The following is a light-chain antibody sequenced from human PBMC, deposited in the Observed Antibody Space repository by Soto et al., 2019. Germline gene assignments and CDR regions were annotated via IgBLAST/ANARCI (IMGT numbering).Light chain of an antibody. V-gene: IGKV3-15*01. J-gene: IGKJ1*01. Sequence: EIVLTQSPATLSLSPGERATLSCRASQSVSSYLAWYQQKPGQAPRLLIYDASNRATGIPDRFSGSGSGTEFSLTINSLQSEDFAVYYCHHYNNWWAFGQGTKV. CDR3: HHYNNWWA. CDR2: DAS. CDR1: QSVSSY.